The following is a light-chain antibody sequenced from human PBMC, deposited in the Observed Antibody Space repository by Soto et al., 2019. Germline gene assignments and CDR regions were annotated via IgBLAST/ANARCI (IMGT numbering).Light chain of an antibody. V-gene: IGKV1-5*01. CDR3: QQYHTDWT. Sequence: DIQVTQSPSTLSASVGDAVTITCRASESIDNWLAWYQQKPGKAPNLLIFAASTLVRGVPSKFSGRGSGTEFTLTISSLQADDFATYYCQQYHTDWTFGQGTKVDIK. J-gene: IGKJ1*01. CDR2: AAS. CDR1: ESIDNW.